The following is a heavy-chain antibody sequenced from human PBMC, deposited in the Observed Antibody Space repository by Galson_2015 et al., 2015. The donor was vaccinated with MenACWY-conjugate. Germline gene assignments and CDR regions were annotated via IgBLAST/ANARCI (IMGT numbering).Heavy chain of an antibody. CDR2: IYSGGST. J-gene: IGHJ6*02. D-gene: IGHD4-11*01. Sequence: SLRLSCAASGFTVSSNYMSWVRQAPGKGLEWVSVIYSGGSTYYADSVKGRFTISRDNSKNTLYLQMNSLRAEDTAVYYCARDTDYKVGMDVWGQGTTVTVSS. V-gene: IGHV3-53*01. CDR1: GFTVSSNY. CDR3: ARDTDYKVGMDV.